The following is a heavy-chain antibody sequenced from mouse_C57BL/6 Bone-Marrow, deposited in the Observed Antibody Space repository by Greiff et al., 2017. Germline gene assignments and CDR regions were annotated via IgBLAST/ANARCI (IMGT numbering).Heavy chain of an antibody. D-gene: IGHD1-1*01. V-gene: IGHV2-2*01. CDR3: ARKALITAVGGFAY. J-gene: IGHJ3*01. CDR1: GFSLTSYG. CDR2: IWSGGST. Sequence: QVQLQQSGPGLVQPSQSLSITCTVSGFSLTSYGVHWVRQSPGKGLEWLGVIWSGGSTDYNAAFISRLSIRKDNSKSQVFFKLTSLQADDTAMYYCARKALITAVGGFAYWGQGTLVTVSA.